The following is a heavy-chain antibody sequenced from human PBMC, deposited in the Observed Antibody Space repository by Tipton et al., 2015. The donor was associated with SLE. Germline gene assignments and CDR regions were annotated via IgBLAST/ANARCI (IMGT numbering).Heavy chain of an antibody. V-gene: IGHV4-34*01. D-gene: IGHD1-7*01. CDR1: GGSFSGYY. J-gene: IGHJ5*02. Sequence: TLSLTCAVYGGSFSGYYWSWIRQPPGKGLEWIGEIYHSGSTNYNPSLKSRVTISVDKSKNQFSLQLNSVTPEDTAVYYCARDNELELRFDPWGQGTLVTVSS. CDR3: ARDNELELRFDP. CDR2: IYHSGST.